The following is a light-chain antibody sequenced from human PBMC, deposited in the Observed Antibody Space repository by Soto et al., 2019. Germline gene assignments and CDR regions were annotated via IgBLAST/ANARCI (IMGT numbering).Light chain of an antibody. CDR2: ATS. J-gene: IGKJ2*01. CDR3: QQYDNSPGYT. V-gene: IGKV3-20*01. CDR1: QSVSSTY. Sequence: EVVLTQSPGTLSLSPGERATLSCRASQSVSSTYLVWYQQKPGQAPRLLIYATSSRAAGIPDRFSGSGSGTDFTLTISRLEPEDFAVYYCQQYDNSPGYTFGQGTKLEIK.